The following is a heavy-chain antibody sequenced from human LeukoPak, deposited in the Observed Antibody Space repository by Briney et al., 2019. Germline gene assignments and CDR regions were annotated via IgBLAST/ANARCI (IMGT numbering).Heavy chain of an antibody. Sequence: ASVKVSCKPSGYTVTNYDINWVRQATGQGLEWMGWMNFKSGNTGYAQKFQGRVTMTRDTSMSTAYVELSSLRSEDTAVYYCARELTRYFDLWGRGTLVTVSS. CDR1: GYTVTNYD. D-gene: IGHD1-14*01. V-gene: IGHV1-8*01. CDR3: ARELTRYFDL. CDR2: MNFKSGNT. J-gene: IGHJ2*01.